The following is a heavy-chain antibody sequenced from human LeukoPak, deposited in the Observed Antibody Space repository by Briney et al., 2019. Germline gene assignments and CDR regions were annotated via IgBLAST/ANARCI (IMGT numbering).Heavy chain of an antibody. V-gene: IGHV7-4-1*02. J-gene: IGHJ3*02. CDR2: INTNTGNP. CDR3: ARGMEDTMVRGGPADAFDI. D-gene: IGHD3-10*01. Sequence: ASVKVSCKASGYTFTSYAMNWVRQAPGQGLEWMGWINTNTGNPTYAQGFTGRFVFSLDTSVSTAYLQISSLKAEDTAVYYCARGMEDTMVRGGPADAFDIWGQGTMVTVSS. CDR1: GYTFTSYA.